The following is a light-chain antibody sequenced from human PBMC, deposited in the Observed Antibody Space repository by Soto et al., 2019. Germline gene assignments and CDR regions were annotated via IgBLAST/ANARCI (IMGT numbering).Light chain of an antibody. Sequence: SYELTQPPSVSVAPGKTARITCGGNNIGSKSVHWYQQKPGQAPVLVIYYDSDRPSGIPERFSGSNSGNTATLTISRVEAGDEADYYCQVWDSSSAHPWVFGGGTKLTVL. CDR1: NIGSKS. V-gene: IGLV3-21*04. CDR3: QVWDSSSAHPWV. CDR2: YDS. J-gene: IGLJ3*02.